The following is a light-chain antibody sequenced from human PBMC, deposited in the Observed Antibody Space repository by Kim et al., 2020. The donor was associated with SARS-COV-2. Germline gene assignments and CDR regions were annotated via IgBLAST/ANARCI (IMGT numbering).Light chain of an antibody. CDR1: SSDVGGYNY. V-gene: IGLV2-14*04. J-gene: IGLJ2*01. Sequence: GHSITISCTGTSSDVGGYNYVSWYQQHPGKAPKLMIYDVSKRPSGVSNRVSGSKSGNTASLTISGLQAEDEADYYCSSYTSSSTVVFGGGTQLTVL. CDR3: SSYTSSSTVV. CDR2: DVS.